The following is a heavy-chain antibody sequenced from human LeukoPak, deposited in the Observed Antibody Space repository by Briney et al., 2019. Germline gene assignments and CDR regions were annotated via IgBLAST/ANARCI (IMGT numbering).Heavy chain of an antibody. Sequence: SETLSLTCAVYGGSFSGYYWSWIRQPPGKGLEWIGEINHSGSTNYNPSLKSRVTISVDTSKNQFSLKLSSVTAADTAVYYCAKGLEAIAAAGIDYWGQGTLVTVSS. D-gene: IGHD6-13*01. CDR3: AKGLEAIAAAGIDY. CDR1: GGSFSGYY. V-gene: IGHV4-34*01. CDR2: INHSGST. J-gene: IGHJ4*02.